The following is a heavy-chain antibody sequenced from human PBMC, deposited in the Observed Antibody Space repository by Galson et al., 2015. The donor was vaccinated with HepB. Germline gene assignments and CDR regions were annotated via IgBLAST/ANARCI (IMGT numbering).Heavy chain of an antibody. CDR1: GYSFTSYW. D-gene: IGHD1-26*01. J-gene: IGHJ4*02. Sequence: QSGAEVKRPGESLKISCKGSGYSFTSYWIGWVRQMPGKGLEWMGIIYPGDSDTRYSPSFQGQVTISADKSISTAYLQWSSLKASDTAMYYCARLKWELRGMTLSDFDYWGQGTLVTVSS. CDR2: IYPGDSDT. CDR3: ARLKWELRGMTLSDFDY. V-gene: IGHV5-51*01.